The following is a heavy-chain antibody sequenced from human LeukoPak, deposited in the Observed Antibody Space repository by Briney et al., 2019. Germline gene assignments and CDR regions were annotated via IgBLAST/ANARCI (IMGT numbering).Heavy chain of an antibody. Sequence: GGSLRLSCAASGFTFSSYAMSWVRQAPGKGLEWVSAISGSGGSTYYADSVKGRFTISRDNSKNTLYLQMNSLRAEDTAVYYCAKDLRYSSSVNYFDYWGQGALVTVSS. CDR2: ISGSGGST. J-gene: IGHJ4*02. V-gene: IGHV3-23*01. CDR1: GFTFSSYA. CDR3: AKDLRYSSSVNYFDY. D-gene: IGHD6-6*01.